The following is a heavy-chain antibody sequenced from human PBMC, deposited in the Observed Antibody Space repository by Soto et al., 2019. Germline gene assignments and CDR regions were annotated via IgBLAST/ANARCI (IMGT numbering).Heavy chain of an antibody. Sequence: SETLSLTCTVSGGSISSYYWSWIRQPPGKGLEWIGYIYYSGSTNYNPSLKSRVTISVDTSKNQFSLKLSSVTAADTAVYYCARGEEAVAGTVNWFDPWGQGTLVTVSS. V-gene: IGHV4-59*01. CDR2: IYYSGST. CDR3: ARGEEAVAGTVNWFDP. D-gene: IGHD6-19*01. CDR1: GGSISSYY. J-gene: IGHJ5*02.